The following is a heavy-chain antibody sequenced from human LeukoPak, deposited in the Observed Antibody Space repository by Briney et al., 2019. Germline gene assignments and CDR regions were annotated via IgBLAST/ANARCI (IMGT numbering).Heavy chain of an antibody. CDR1: GFTFSSYA. Sequence: GGSLRLSCAASGFTFSSYAMHWVRQAPGKGLEWVAVISYDGSNKYYADSVKGRFTISRDNSKNTLYLQMNSLRAEDTAVYYCARGGFYDFWSGFPMDVWGQGTTVTVSS. J-gene: IGHJ6*02. CDR3: ARGGFYDFWSGFPMDV. D-gene: IGHD3-3*01. V-gene: IGHV3-30*04. CDR2: ISYDGSNK.